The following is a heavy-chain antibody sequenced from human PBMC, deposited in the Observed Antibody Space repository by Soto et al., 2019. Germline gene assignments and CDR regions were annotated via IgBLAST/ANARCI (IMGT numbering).Heavy chain of an antibody. V-gene: IGHV3-23*01. CDR1: GFTFSSYA. Sequence: PGGSLRLSCAASGFTFSSYAMSWVRQAPGKGLEWVSAISGSGGSTYYADSVKGRFTISRDNSKNTLYLQMNSLRAEDTAVYYCAKVAGYSSSWSTRYYYYYGMDVWGQGTTVTVSS. CDR2: ISGSGGST. J-gene: IGHJ6*02. CDR3: AKVAGYSSSWSTRYYYYYGMDV. D-gene: IGHD6-13*01.